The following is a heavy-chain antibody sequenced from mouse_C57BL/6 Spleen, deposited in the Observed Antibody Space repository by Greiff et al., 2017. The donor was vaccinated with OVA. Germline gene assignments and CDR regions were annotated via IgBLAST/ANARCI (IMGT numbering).Heavy chain of an antibody. CDR2: IDPSDSYT. D-gene: IGHD1-1*01. Sequence: QVQLQQPGAELVKPGASVKLSCKASGYTFTSYWMQWVKQRPGQGLEWIGEIDPSDSYTNYNQKFKGKATLTVDKSSSTAYMQLSSLTSEDSAGYYCARSITTVVATGFDYWGQGTTLTVSS. J-gene: IGHJ2*01. CDR3: ARSITTVVATGFDY. V-gene: IGHV1-50*01. CDR1: GYTFTSYW.